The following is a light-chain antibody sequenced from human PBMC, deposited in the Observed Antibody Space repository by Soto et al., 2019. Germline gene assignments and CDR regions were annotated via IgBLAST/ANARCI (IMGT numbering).Light chain of an antibody. CDR3: QQSYSTPRT. CDR1: QSISSY. Sequence: DIQMTQSPSSLSASVGDRVTITCRASQSISSYLNWYQQKPGKAPKLLIYAASSLQSGVPSRFSGSGSGTDFTLTRSSLQPEDVATYYFQQSYSTPRTFGQGNKVEIK. CDR2: AAS. V-gene: IGKV1-39*01. J-gene: IGKJ1*01.